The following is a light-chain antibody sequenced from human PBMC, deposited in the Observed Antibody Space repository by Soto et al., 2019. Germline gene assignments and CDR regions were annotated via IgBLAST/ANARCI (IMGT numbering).Light chain of an antibody. J-gene: IGLJ1*01. CDR2: DVS. Sequence: QSALTQTASVSGSPGQSITIACTGTSSDVGGYKYVSWYQHYPGKAPKLMIYDVSNRPSGVSNRFSGSKSGNTASLTISGLQAEDEADYYCSSYTSSSTYVFGTGTKLTVL. CDR1: SSDVGGYKY. V-gene: IGLV2-14*03. CDR3: SSYTSSSTYV.